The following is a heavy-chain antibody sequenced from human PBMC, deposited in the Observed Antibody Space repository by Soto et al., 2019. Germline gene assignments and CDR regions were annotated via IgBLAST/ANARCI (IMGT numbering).Heavy chain of an antibody. Sequence: QVQLVESGGGLVKPGGSLRLSCAASGFTFSDYYMSCFRPAPVKGLEWGSYIRRSSNTIYYAESVKGRFTISRDNAKNSLYLQMNSLIAEDTAVYYCARREGPAFVGYWGQGALVTVSS. V-gene: IGHV3-11*01. J-gene: IGHJ4*02. CDR1: GFTFSDYY. CDR2: IRRSSNTI. CDR3: ARREGPAFVGY. D-gene: IGHD1-26*01.